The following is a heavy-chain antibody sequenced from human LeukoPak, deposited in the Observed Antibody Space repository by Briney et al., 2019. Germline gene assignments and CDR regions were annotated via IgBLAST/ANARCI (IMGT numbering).Heavy chain of an antibody. CDR3: GRASAVAGGKNAFDI. CDR1: GGSFSGYY. D-gene: IGHD6-19*01. J-gene: IGHJ3*02. CDR2: INHSGST. V-gene: IGHV4-34*01. Sequence: SETLSLTCAVYGGSFSGYYWSWIRQPPGKGLEWIGEINHSGSTNYNPSLKSRVTISVDTSKNQYSLKLSSVTDADTAVYYCGRASAVAGGKNAFDIWGQGTMVTVSS.